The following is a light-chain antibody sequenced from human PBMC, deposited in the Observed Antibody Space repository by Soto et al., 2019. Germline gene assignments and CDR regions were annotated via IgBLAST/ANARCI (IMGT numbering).Light chain of an antibody. CDR1: SSDVGSYNL. CDR2: EGS. Sequence: QSVLTQPASVSGSPGQSITISCTGTSSDVGSYNLVSWYQQHPGKAPKLMIYEGSKRPSGVSNRFSGSKSGNTASLTISGLQAEDEADYYCCSYAVSSTRVFGTGTKVTVL. J-gene: IGLJ1*01. V-gene: IGLV2-23*01. CDR3: CSYAVSSTRV.